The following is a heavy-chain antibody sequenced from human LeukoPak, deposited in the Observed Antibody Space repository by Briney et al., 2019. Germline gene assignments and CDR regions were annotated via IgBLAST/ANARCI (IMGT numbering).Heavy chain of an antibody. V-gene: IGHV3-30*02. CDR2: IRYDGSNK. D-gene: IGHD3-10*01. CDR1: GFTFSSYG. J-gene: IGHJ4*02. CDR3: AKDRFGPNDY. Sequence: GGSLRLSCAASGFTFSSYGMHLVRQAPGKGLEWVAFIRYDGSNKYYADSVKGRFTISRDNSKNTLYLQMNSLGAEDTAVYYCAKDRFGPNDYWGQGTLVTVSS.